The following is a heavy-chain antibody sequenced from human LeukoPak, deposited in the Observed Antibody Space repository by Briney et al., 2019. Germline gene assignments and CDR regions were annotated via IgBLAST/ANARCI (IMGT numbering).Heavy chain of an antibody. CDR2: ISGSGGST. CDR3: ATYRQVLLPFES. CDR1: GFTFSSYA. D-gene: IGHD2-8*02. V-gene: IGHV3-23*01. J-gene: IGHJ4*02. Sequence: GGSMRLSCAASGFTFSSYAMSWVRQAPGKGLEWVSAISGSGGSTYYADSVKGRFTISRDNSKNTLYLQMNSLRAEDTAIYYCATYRQVLLPFESWGQGTLVTVSS.